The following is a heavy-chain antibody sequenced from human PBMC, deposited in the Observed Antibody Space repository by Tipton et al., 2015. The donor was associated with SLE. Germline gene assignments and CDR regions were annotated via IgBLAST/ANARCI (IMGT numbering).Heavy chain of an antibody. CDR1: GGSISSHY. D-gene: IGHD3-3*01. J-gene: IGHJ4*02. V-gene: IGHV4-4*07. CDR3: ARRGIRTIFGVVGDY. CDR2: IYTSGST. Sequence: LRLSCTVSGGSISSHYWSWIRQPAGKGLEWIGRIYTSGSTNYNPSLKSRVTMSVDTSKNQFSLKLSSVTAADTAEYYCARRGIRTIFGVVGDYWGQGTLVTVSS.